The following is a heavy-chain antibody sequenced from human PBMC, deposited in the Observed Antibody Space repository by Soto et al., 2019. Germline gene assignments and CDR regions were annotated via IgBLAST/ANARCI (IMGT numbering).Heavy chain of an antibody. V-gene: IGHV3-30*18. J-gene: IGHJ4*02. CDR1: GFTFSSYG. CDR3: AKDPSPGYSSGWDNYFDY. CDR2: ISYDGSNK. Sequence: PGGSLRLSCAASGFTFSSYGMHWVRQAPGKGLEWVAVISYDGSNKYYADSVKGRFTISRDNSKKTLYLQMNSMRAEDTAVYYCAKDPSPGYSSGWDNYFDYWGQGTLVTVSS. D-gene: IGHD6-19*01.